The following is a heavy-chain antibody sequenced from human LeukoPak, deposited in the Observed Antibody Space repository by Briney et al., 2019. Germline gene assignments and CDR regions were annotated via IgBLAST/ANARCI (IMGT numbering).Heavy chain of an antibody. V-gene: IGHV3-23*01. D-gene: IGHD1-26*01. J-gene: IGHJ3*02. CDR1: GFTFSSYA. CDR3: AKDPPSTSRDACDM. Sequence: GGSLRLSCAASGFTFSSYARSWVRQAPGKRLEWVSSISGSGGTTYYADSVKGRFTISRDNSKNALYLQMDSLRAEDTALYYCAKDPPSTSRDACDMWGQGTMVTVSS. CDR2: ISGSGGTT.